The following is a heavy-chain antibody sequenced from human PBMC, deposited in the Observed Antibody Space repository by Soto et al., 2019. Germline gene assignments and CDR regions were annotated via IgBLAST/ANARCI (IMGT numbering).Heavy chain of an antibody. J-gene: IGHJ6*02. CDR3: ARRSYPLLRYFDWSTSDYGMDV. D-gene: IGHD3-9*01. V-gene: IGHV4-61*08. CDR1: GGSISSGGYY. CDR2: IYYSGST. Sequence: TSETLSLTCTVSGGSISSGGYYWSWIRQHPGKGLEWIGYIYYSGSTNYNPSLKSRVTISVDTSKNQFSLKLSSVTAADTAVYYCARRSYPLLRYFDWSTSDYGMDVWGQGTTVTVSS.